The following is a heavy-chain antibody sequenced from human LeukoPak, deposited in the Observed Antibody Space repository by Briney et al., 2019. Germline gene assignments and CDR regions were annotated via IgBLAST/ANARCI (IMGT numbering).Heavy chain of an antibody. J-gene: IGHJ3*02. CDR1: DDSITMYY. V-gene: IGHV4-59*01. CDR2: VDHTGST. D-gene: IGHD6-19*01. Sequence: SETLSLTCTVSDDSITMYYWTWIRQPPGKGLEWIGYVDHTGSTNFNPSLNGRVSISRDTSKNLFSLRLRSVTAADTAVYYCARDLGLQRRIAVAGDAFDIWGQGTMVTVSS. CDR3: ARDLGLQRRIAVAGDAFDI.